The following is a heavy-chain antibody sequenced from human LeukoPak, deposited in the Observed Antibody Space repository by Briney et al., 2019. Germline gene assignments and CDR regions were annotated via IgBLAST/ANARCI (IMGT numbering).Heavy chain of an antibody. V-gene: IGHV3-74*01. D-gene: IGHD4-17*01. Sequence: GGSLRLSCAASGFTFSSYWMHWVRHAPGKGLVWVSHINKDGSSTSYADSVKGRFTISRDNAKNTLYLQMSSLRAEDTALYYCARPLYGDFAKYFQRWGQGILVTVSS. CDR1: GFTFSSYW. CDR2: INKDGSST. CDR3: ARPLYGDFAKYFQR. J-gene: IGHJ1*01.